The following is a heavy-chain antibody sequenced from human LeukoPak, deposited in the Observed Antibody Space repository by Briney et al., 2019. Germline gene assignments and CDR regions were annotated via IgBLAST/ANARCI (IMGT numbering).Heavy chain of an antibody. V-gene: IGHV4-34*01. CDR3: ARRGYSYVHIDY. CDR2: INHSGST. CDR1: GGSFSVYY. Sequence: SETLSLTCAVYGGSFSVYYWSWIRQPPGKGLEWIGEINHSGSTNYNPSLKSRVTISVDTSKNQFSLKLSSVTAADTAVYYCARRGYSYVHIDYWGQGTLVTVSS. J-gene: IGHJ4*02. D-gene: IGHD5-18*01.